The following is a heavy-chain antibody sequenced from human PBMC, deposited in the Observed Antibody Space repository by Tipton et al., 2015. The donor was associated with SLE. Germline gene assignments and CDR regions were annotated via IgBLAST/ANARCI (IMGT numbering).Heavy chain of an antibody. Sequence: TLSLTCAVYGGSFSGYYWSWIRQSPGKGLEWLGEINHSGSTNYNPSLKSRVTLSVDTSKNQFSLKLSSVTAADTAMYYCARLVGGYARWGQGTLVTVSS. CDR2: INHSGST. CDR1: GGSFSGYY. V-gene: IGHV4-34*01. CDR3: ARLVGGYAR. J-gene: IGHJ4*02. D-gene: IGHD5-12*01.